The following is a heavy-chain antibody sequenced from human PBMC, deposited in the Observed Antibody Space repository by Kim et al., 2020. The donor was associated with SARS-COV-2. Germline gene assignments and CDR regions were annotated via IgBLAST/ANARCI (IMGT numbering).Heavy chain of an antibody. J-gene: IGHJ6*02. CDR2: IDPSDSYT. Sequence: GESLKISCKGSGYSFTSYWISWVRQMPGKGLEWMGRIDPSDSYTNYSPSFQGHVTISADKSINTAYLQWSSLKASDTAMYYCARHRGIPYGMDVWGQGTRVTVSS. V-gene: IGHV5-10-1*01. CDR1: GYSFTSYW. CDR3: ARHRGIPYGMDV. D-gene: IGHD2-21*01.